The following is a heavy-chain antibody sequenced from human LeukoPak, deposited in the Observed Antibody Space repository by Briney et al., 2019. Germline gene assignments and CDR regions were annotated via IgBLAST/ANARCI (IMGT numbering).Heavy chain of an antibody. D-gene: IGHD5-24*01. CDR2: IFVGSGNT. J-gene: IGHJ4*02. V-gene: IGHV1-58*02. CDR3: AADPAGGGYNPFDY. Sequence: SVKDSCKATGFTFTSSAMQWVRQARGQSLDWIGWIFVGSGNTNYAQKFQERVTITRDLSTSTAYMELSSLRSEDTAVYFCAADPAGGGYNPFDYWGQGTLVTVSS. CDR1: GFTFTSSA.